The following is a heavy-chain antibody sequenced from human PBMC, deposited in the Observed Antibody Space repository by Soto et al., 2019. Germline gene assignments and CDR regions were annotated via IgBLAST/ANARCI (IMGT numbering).Heavy chain of an antibody. D-gene: IGHD1-26*01. V-gene: IGHV3-23*01. CDR3: AKDVVGATPVFDS. J-gene: IGHJ4*02. Sequence: EVQLLESGGGLVQPGGSLRLSCAASGFTFSSYAMSWVRQAPGKGLEWVSAISGSGGSTYYADSVKGRFTISRDNSKNTLSLPMYSLRADDTAVYSCAKDVVGATPVFDSWGQGPLVTVSS. CDR1: GFTFSSYA. CDR2: ISGSGGST.